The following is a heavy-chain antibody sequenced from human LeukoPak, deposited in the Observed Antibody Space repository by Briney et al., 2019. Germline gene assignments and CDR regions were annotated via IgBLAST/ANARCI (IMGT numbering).Heavy chain of an antibody. V-gene: IGHV1-18*01. CDR1: GYTFTSYG. CDR3: ARGDSSSWYSGFDY. D-gene: IGHD6-13*01. CDR2: ISAYNGNT. J-gene: IGHJ4*02. Sequence: EASVKVSCKASGYTFTSYGISWVRQAPGQGLEWMGWISAYNGNTNYAQKLQGRVTMTTDTSTSTAYMELRSLRSDDTAVYYCARGDSSSWYSGFDYWGQGTLVTVSS.